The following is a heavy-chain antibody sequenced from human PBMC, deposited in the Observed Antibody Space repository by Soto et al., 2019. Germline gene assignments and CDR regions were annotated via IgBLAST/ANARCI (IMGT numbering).Heavy chain of an antibody. CDR3: ARRVVNDAFDI. CDR2: IRYSGST. Sequence: PSETLSLTCTVSGGSISGGFFWTWIRQHPGKGLEWIGYIRYSGSTYSNPSLKSRVTISVDTSKTHFPLKLSSATAADTAVYYCARRVVNDAFDIWGQGTMVTVSS. CDR1: GGSISGGFF. V-gene: IGHV4-31*03. J-gene: IGHJ3*02.